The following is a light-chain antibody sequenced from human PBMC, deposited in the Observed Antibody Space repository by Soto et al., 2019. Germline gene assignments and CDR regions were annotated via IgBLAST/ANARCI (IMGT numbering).Light chain of an antibody. CDR1: SSDVGGYHY. V-gene: IGLV2-11*01. CDR3: CSDAGSYV. Sequence: QSALTQPRSVSGSPGQSVTISCTGTSSDVGGYHYVSWYQQHPGKAPKLMIYDVSKRPSGVPDRFSGSKSGNTASLTISGLQAEDEADYYCCSDAGSYVFGTGTKLTVL. J-gene: IGLJ1*01. CDR2: DVS.